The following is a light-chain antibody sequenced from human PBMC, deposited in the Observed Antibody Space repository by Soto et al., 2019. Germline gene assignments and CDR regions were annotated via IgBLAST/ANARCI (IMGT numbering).Light chain of an antibody. J-gene: IGKJ2*01. V-gene: IGKV1-39*01. CDR2: AAS. CDR3: QQSYSTPYT. CDR1: QSISSS. Sequence: IQMTQSPSSLSASVGDRVTITCRASQSISSSLNWYQQKPGQAPKLLIYAASSLQSGVPSRFSGSGSGTDFTLTISSLQPEDFATYYCQQSYSTPYTFGQGTKVDIK.